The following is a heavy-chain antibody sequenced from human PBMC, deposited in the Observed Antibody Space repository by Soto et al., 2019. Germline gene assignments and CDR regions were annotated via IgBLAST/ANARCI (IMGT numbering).Heavy chain of an antibody. J-gene: IGHJ4*02. Sequence: QVQLVESGGGVVQPGRSLRLSCTAAGFMFSNYGMHWVRQAPGKGLEWVAVIWHDGINKYYGDSVKGRITISRDNSNNTLSLQLNSLRAEDTAVYYCARSFSTGWADYWGQGTLVTVSS. CDR3: ARSFSTGWADY. D-gene: IGHD3-22*01. CDR1: GFMFSNYG. V-gene: IGHV3-33*03. CDR2: IWHDGINK.